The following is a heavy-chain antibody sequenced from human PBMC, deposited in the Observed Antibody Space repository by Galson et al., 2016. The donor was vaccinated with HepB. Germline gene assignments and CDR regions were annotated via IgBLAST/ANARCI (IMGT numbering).Heavy chain of an antibody. D-gene: IGHD6-25*01. CDR2: VGSKDESYAT. V-gene: IGHV3-73*01. Sequence: SLRLSCAASGFTFSGSAMHWVRQASGRGLEWVGRVGSKDESYATGYAESVKGSFTISRDDSKNTAYLQMNNLKIEDTAVYYCARHSGIAAPVSLLFDCWGQGALVTVSS. CDR3: ARHSGIAAPVSLLFDC. J-gene: IGHJ4*02. CDR1: GFTFSGSA.